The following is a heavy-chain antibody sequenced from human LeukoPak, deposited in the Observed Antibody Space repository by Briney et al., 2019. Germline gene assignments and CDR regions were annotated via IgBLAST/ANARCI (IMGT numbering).Heavy chain of an antibody. CDR1: GYTFINYY. J-gene: IGHJ4*02. CDR3: ARDWGYNFDY. CDR2: INPSGGGT. D-gene: IGHD5-12*01. Sequence: ASVKVSCKASGYTFINYYMHWVRQAPGQGLEWMGIINPSGGGTSYAQKFQGRVTMTRDTSTSTVYMEVSSLRSEDTAVYYCARDWGYNFDYWGQGTLVTVSS. V-gene: IGHV1-46*01.